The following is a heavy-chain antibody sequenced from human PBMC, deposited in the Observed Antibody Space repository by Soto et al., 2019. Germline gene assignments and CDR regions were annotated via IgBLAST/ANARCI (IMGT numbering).Heavy chain of an antibody. J-gene: IGHJ4*02. D-gene: IGHD4-4*01. CDR1: GFTFSNYA. Sequence: VQLVESGGGVVQPGRSLRLSCAASGFTFSNYAMSWVRQAPGKGLEWVSSISISGGSIYYADSVKGRFTISRDNSKNTLYLQMNSLRAEDTALYYCAKHRGYSNYAFDYWGQGTLVTVSS. V-gene: IGHV3-23*04. CDR3: AKHRGYSNYAFDY. CDR2: ISISGGSI.